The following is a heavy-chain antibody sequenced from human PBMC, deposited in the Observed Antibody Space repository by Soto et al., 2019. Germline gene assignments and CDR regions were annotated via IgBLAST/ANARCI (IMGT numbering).Heavy chain of an antibody. D-gene: IGHD3-10*01. J-gene: IGHJ4*02. CDR2: IYYSGST. V-gene: IGHV4-30-4*01. CDR3: ARDRGLLWFGTDY. CDR1: GGSISSGDYY. Sequence: SETLSLTCTVSGGSISSGDYYWSWIRQPPGKGLEWIGYIYYSGSTYYNPSLKSRVTISVDTSKNQFSLKLSSVTAADMAVYYCARDRGLLWFGTDYWGQGTLVTVS.